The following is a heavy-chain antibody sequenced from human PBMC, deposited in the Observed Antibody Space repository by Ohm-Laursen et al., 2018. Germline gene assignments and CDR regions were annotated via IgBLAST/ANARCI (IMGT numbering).Heavy chain of an antibody. D-gene: IGHD3-10*01. CDR2: IWYDGSNK. CDR1: GFTFSSYG. Sequence: SLRLSCSASGFTFSSYGMHWVRQAPGKGLAWVAVIWYDGSNKYYADSVKGRFTISRDNSKNTLYLQMNSLRAEDTAVYYCARVGLLWFENNWFDPWGQGTLVTVSS. J-gene: IGHJ5*02. V-gene: IGHV3-33*01. CDR3: ARVGLLWFENNWFDP.